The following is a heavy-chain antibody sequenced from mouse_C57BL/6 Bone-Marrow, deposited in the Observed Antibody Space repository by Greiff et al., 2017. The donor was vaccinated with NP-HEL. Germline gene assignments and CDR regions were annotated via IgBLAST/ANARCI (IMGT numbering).Heavy chain of an antibody. Sequence: VQRVESGAELVRPGTSVKVSCKASGYAFTNYLIEWVKQRPGQGLEWIGVINPGSGGTNYNEKFKGKATLTADKSSSTAYMQLSSLTSEDSAVYFCARGPVVGDFDYWGQGTTLTVSS. D-gene: IGHD1-1*01. CDR2: INPGSGGT. CDR1: GYAFTNYL. J-gene: IGHJ2*01. CDR3: ARGPVVGDFDY. V-gene: IGHV1-54*01.